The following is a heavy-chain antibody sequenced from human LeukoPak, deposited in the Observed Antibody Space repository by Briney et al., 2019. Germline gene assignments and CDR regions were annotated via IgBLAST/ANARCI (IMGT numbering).Heavy chain of an antibody. D-gene: IGHD6-13*01. CDR1: GGSFSGYY. CDR3: ARDGKAAWDSDY. Sequence: SETLSLTCAVYGGSFSGYYWSWIRQPPGKGLEWIGEINHSGSTNYNPSLKSRVTISVDTSKNQFSLKLSSVTAADTAVYYCARDGKAAWDSDYWGQGTLVTVSS. CDR2: INHSGST. J-gene: IGHJ4*02. V-gene: IGHV4-34*01.